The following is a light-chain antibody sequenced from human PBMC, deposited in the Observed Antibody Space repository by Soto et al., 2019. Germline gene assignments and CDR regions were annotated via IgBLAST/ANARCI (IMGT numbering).Light chain of an antibody. CDR2: AAS. Sequence: DIQMTQSPTSLSASVGDRVTITCRASQDIRNFVAWYQQKPGKDPKLLIYAASTWQSGVPSRFSGSGSGTDFTLTINSLQPEDVATYSCQKYSSVPVFGPGTKVEIK. J-gene: IGKJ3*01. V-gene: IGKV1-27*01. CDR1: QDIRNF. CDR3: QKYSSVPV.